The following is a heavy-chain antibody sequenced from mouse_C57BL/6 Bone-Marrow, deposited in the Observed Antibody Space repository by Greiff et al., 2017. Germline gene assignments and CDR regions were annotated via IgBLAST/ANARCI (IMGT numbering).Heavy chain of an antibody. CDR1: GYTFTSYW. J-gene: IGHJ1*03. CDR2: IYPGSGST. D-gene: IGHD2-5*01. Sequence: QVQLKPPGAELVKPGASVQMSCKASGYTFTSYWLTWVKQRPGQGLEWIGDIYPGSGSTNYNEKFTSTATLSVDTSSSTAYMQLSSLTSEDSAVYYCARPYYSNYCDFDVWGTGTTVTVSS. V-gene: IGHV1-55*01. CDR3: ARPYYSNYCDFDV.